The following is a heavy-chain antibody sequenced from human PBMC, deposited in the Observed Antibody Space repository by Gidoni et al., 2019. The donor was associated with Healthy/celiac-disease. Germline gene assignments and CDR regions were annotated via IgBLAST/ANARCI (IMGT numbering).Heavy chain of an antibody. CDR1: GYTFTGYY. V-gene: IGHV1-2*02. Sequence: QVQLVQSGAEVKKPGAAVKVSCKASGYTFTGYYMHWVRQAPGKGLEWMGWINPNSGGTNYAQKFQGRVTMTRDTSISTADMELSRLRCDDTAVYYCATDVGNRIAAAGGPDYWGQGTLVTVSS. CDR3: ATDVGNRIAAAGGPDY. D-gene: IGHD6-13*01. CDR2: INPNSGGT. J-gene: IGHJ4*02.